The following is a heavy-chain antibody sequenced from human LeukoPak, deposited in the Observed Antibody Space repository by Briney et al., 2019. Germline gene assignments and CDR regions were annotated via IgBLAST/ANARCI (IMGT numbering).Heavy chain of an antibody. CDR3: AKDRSLSVRHLDY. CDR2: ISYDGSNK. J-gene: IGHJ4*02. V-gene: IGHV3-30*18. D-gene: IGHD1-1*01. CDR1: GFTFSSYD. Sequence: HSGGSLRLSRAASGFTFSSYDMHWVRQAPGKGLEWVAVISYDGSNKYYADSVKGRFTISRDNSKNTLYLQMNSLRAEDTAVYYCAKDRSLSVRHLDYWGQGTLVTVSS.